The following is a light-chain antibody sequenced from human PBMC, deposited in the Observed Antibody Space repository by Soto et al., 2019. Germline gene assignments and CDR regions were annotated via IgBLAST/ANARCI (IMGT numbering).Light chain of an antibody. V-gene: IGLV4-69*01. J-gene: IGLJ1*01. CDR2: LNSDGSH. CDR1: SGHSSYA. CDR3: QTWGTGISV. Sequence: QPVLTQSPSASASLGASVKVTCTLSSGHSSYAIAWHQQQPEKGPRYLMKLNSDGSHSKGDGIPDRFSGSSSGAERYLTISNLQSEDEADYYCQTWGTGISVFGTGTKITVL.